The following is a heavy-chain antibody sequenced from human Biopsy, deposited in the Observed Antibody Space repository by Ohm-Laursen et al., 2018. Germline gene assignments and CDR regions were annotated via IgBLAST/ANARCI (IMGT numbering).Heavy chain of an antibody. CDR2: INHSGRT. CDR3: VRGVDYYDPYHYYALDV. Sequence: VTLSLTCAVYGEPFNGYYWSWIRQTPGKGLEWIGEINHSGRTNYNPSLKSRVTISVDTSKNQFSLKVRSVTAADTAVYYCVRGVDYYDPYHYYALDVWGQGTTVTVSS. J-gene: IGHJ6*02. V-gene: IGHV4-34*01. D-gene: IGHD3-22*01. CDR1: GEPFNGYY.